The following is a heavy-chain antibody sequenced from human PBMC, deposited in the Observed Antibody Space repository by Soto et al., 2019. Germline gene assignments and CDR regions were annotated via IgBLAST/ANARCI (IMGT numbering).Heavy chain of an antibody. CDR1: GFTFSDYS. J-gene: IGHJ3*02. D-gene: IGHD5-12*01. V-gene: IGHV3-21*01. Sequence: EVQLVESGGGLVKPGGSLRLSCAASGFTFSDYSMTWVRQAPGKGLEWVSAISSSSKYIYYSDSLKGRFTISRDNAKNSLYLQMNSLRAEDRAVYYCARDLVATTPQGDAFDIWGQGTMVTVSS. CDR3: ARDLVATTPQGDAFDI. CDR2: ISSSSKYI.